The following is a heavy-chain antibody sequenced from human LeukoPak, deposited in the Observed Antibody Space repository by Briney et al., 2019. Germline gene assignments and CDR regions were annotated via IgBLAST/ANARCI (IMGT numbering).Heavy chain of an antibody. J-gene: IGHJ6*02. V-gene: IGHV3-7*01. CDR3: ARDRWELLSNSYHYCGLDV. CDR1: GFIVSNFY. D-gene: IGHD2-15*01. CDR2: IKQDGSEK. Sequence: PGGSLRLSCAASGFIVSNFYMAWVRQAPGKGLEWVANIKQDGSEKCYVDSVKGRFTISRDNAKNSLYLQMNSLRAEDTAVYYCARDRWELLSNSYHYCGLDVWGQGTTVTVSS.